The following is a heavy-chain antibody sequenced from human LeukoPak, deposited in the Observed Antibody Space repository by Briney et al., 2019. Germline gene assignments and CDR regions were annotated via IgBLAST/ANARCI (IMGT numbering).Heavy chain of an antibody. CDR2: IYYSGST. D-gene: IGHD3-10*01. V-gene: IGHV4-30-4*08. Sequence: SETLSLTCTVSGGSISSGDYYWSWIRQPPGKGLEWIGYIYYSGSTYYNPSLKSRVTISVDTSKNQFSLKLSSVTAADTAVYYCARGILIGEYAFDIWGQGTMVTVSS. CDR3: ARGILIGEYAFDI. CDR1: GGSISSGDYY. J-gene: IGHJ3*02.